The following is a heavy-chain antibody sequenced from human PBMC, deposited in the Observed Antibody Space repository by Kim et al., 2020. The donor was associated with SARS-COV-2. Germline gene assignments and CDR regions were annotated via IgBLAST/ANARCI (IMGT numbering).Heavy chain of an antibody. D-gene: IGHD2-8*01. V-gene: IGHV3-15*01. Sequence: KGRFTISRDDSKNTLYLQMNSLKTEDTAVYYCTTDAYCTNGVCYGSAGDYWGQGTLVTVSS. J-gene: IGHJ4*02. CDR3: TTDAYCTNGVCYGSAGDY.